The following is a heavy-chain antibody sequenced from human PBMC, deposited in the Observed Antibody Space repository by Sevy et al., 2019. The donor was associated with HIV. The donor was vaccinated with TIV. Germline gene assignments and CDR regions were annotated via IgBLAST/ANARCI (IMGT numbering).Heavy chain of an antibody. J-gene: IGHJ4*02. Sequence: SETLSLTCTLSGASMSGYYWSWIRHPPGKGLEWIGYIYDTGDTNFNPSLKSRVTISQDTSKTQFSLSLSSVNTADTAVYYCARGRSNFHYWSQGTLVTVSS. V-gene: IGHV4-59*13. CDR3: ARGRSNFHY. CDR1: GASMSGYY. D-gene: IGHD1-1*01. CDR2: IYDTGDT.